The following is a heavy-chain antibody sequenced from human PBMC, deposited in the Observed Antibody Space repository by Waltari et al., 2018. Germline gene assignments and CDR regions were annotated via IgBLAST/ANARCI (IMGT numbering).Heavy chain of an antibody. V-gene: IGHV3-23*04. CDR1: GFTFSSSA. CDR2: ISGSGGST. D-gene: IGHD3-3*01. CDR3: AKGGVLRFLEWSKGNWFDP. J-gene: IGHJ5*02. Sequence: EVQLVESGGGLVQPGGSLRLSCAASGFTFSSSALSWVRQAPGKGLEWVSAISGSGGSTYYADSVKGRFTISRDNSKNTLYLQMNSLRAEDTAVYYCAKGGVLRFLEWSKGNWFDPWGQGTLVTVSS.